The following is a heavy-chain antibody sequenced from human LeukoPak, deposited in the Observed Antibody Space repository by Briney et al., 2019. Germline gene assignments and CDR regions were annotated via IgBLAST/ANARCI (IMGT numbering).Heavy chain of an antibody. Sequence: QPGGSLRLSCAASGFTFSSYCMDWVSQTPGKGLEWVSSISSTGGTTYYADSVKGRFTISRDNSKNTLYLQMNSLRAEDTAIYYCAKNGDRGAYCTGGTCYPYFYHYMDVWGKGTTVTI. CDR3: AKNGDRGAYCTGGTCYPYFYHYMDV. CDR1: GFTFSSYC. CDR2: ISSTGGTT. D-gene: IGHD2-15*01. V-gene: IGHV3-23*01. J-gene: IGHJ6*03.